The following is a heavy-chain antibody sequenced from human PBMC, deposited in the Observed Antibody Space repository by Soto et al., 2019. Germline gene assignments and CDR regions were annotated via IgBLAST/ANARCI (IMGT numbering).Heavy chain of an antibody. CDR2: IGTAGDP. CDR3: ARAGYDSSGYYFYAMDV. D-gene: IGHD3-22*01. CDR1: GFTFSGYG. V-gene: IGHV3-13*04. J-gene: IGHJ6*02. Sequence: VGSLRLSCAASGFTFSGYGMHWVRQAPGKGLEWVAAIGTAGDPYYSGSVKGRFTISRGNAENSVYLQMNSLRAGDTAVYYCARAGYDSSGYYFYAMDVWGPGTTVTVSS.